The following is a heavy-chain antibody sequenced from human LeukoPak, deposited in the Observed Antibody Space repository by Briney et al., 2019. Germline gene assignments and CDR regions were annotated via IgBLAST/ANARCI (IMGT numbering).Heavy chain of an antibody. V-gene: IGHV3-11*01. CDR3: ATDGAGFDT. J-gene: IGHJ5*02. CDR1: GFTFNDNY. Sequence: GGSLRLSCAASGFTFNDNYVSWIRQAPGKGLEWLSYINIGGTNTHYADSVKGRFTISRDNAKKSLYLEMNNLRAEDTAVYYCATDGAGFDTWGQGVLVTVSS. CDR2: INIGGTNT.